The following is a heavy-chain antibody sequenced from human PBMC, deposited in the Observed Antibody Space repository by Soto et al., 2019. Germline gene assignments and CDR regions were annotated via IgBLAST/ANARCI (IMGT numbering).Heavy chain of an antibody. CDR1: GDTFSFYT. Sequence: QVQLVQSGTEVKKPGSSVKVSCKASGDTFSFYTINWVRQAPGLGLEWVGRINPIVSMSNYAQKFQGRVSXTXDXSTSTAYMERRILRSDDTAVYCGAASYGSGYRAFDYWGQGALVIVSS. V-gene: IGHV1-69*02. J-gene: IGHJ4*02. D-gene: IGHD3-10*01. CDR3: AASYGSGYRAFDY. CDR2: INPIVSMS.